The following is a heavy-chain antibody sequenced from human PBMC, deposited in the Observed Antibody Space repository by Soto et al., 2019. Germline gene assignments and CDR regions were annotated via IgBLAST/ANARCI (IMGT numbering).Heavy chain of an antibody. V-gene: IGHV3-74*03. CDR3: ASPRRGY. CDR2: INNDGATT. Sequence: EVQLVESGGGLVQPGGSLRLSCAASGFTFSNYWMHWVRQAPGKGLVWLSGINNDGATTTHADSVKGRFTISRDNAKNTLYLQMNGLRAEDTGVYYCASPRRGYWGQGTLVTVSS. J-gene: IGHJ4*02. CDR1: GFTFSNYW.